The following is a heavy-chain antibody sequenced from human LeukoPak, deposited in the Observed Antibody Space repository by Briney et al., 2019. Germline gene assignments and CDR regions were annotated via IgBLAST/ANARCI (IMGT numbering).Heavy chain of an antibody. D-gene: IGHD3-10*01. J-gene: IGHJ5*02. V-gene: IGHV3-11*01. CDR2: ISSSGSTI. Sequence: GGSLRLSCAASGFTFSDYYMSWIRQAPGKGLEWVSYISSSGSTIYYADSVRGRFTISRDNAKNSLYLQMNSLRAEDTAVYYCAREGITMVRGVMGVVPWGQGTLSPSPQ. CDR3: AREGITMVRGVMGVVP. CDR1: GFTFSDYY.